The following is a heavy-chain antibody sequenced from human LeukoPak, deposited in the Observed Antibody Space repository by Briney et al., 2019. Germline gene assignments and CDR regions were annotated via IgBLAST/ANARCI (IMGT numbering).Heavy chain of an antibody. CDR2: IYHSGST. D-gene: IGHD2-2*01. V-gene: IGHV4-30-2*01. J-gene: IGHJ5*02. Sequence: SETLSLTCTVSGGSISSGGYYWSWIRQPPGKGLEWIGYIYHSGSTYYNPSLKSRVTISVDRSKNQFSLKLSSVTAADTAAYYCAGVVPAAPLNWFDPWGQGTLVTVSS. CDR3: AGVVPAAPLNWFDP. CDR1: GGSISSGGYY.